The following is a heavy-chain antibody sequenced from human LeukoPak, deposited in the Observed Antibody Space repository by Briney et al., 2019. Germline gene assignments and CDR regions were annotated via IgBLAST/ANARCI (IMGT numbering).Heavy chain of an antibody. D-gene: IGHD2-15*01. V-gene: IGHV1-2*02. J-gene: IGHJ3*02. CDR3: ARVRGLGYCSGGSCNGAFDI. CDR1: GYTVTGYY. Sequence: ASVKVSCKASGYTVTGYYTHCVRQAPGQGLKWMGWINPNSAVTNYAQKFQCRVTMTRDTSISTAYMELSRLRSDDPAVYYCARVRGLGYCSGGSCNGAFDIWGQGTMVTVSS. CDR2: INPNSAVT.